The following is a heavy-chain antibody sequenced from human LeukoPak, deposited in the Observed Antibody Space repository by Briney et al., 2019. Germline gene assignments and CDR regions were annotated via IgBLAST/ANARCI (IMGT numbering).Heavy chain of an antibody. CDR3: ARASDYYDSSGYYSYFDY. V-gene: IGHV3-33*01. D-gene: IGHD3-22*01. J-gene: IGHJ4*02. CDR1: GFTFSSYG. CDR2: AWYDGSNK. Sequence: GGSLRLSCAASGFTFSSYGMHWVRQAPGKGLEWVAVAWYDGSNKYYADSVRGRFTISRDNAKNSLYLQMNSLRAEDTAVYYCARASDYYDSSGYYSYFDYWGQGTLVTVSS.